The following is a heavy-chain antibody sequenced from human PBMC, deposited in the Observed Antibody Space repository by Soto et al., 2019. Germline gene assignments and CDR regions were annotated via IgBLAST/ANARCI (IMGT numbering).Heavy chain of an antibody. D-gene: IGHD3-3*01. CDR3: ARTRFLEWLPTTPDYYYMDV. V-gene: IGHV1-8*01. Sequence: ASVKVCCKASGYTFNSYDINWVRQDTGQGLEWMGWMNPNSGNTGYAQKFQGRVTMTRNTSISTAYMELSSLRSEDTAVYYCARTRFLEWLPTTPDYYYMDVWGKGTTVTVSS. CDR1: GYTFNSYD. CDR2: MNPNSGNT. J-gene: IGHJ6*03.